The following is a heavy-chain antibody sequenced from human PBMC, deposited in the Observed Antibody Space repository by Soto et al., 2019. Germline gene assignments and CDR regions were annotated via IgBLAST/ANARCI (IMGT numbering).Heavy chain of an antibody. J-gene: IGHJ3*02. CDR2: IRSKANSYAT. V-gene: IGHV3-73*01. D-gene: IGHD5-12*01. Sequence: GGSLRLSCAASGFTFSGSAMHWVRQASGKGLEWVGRIRSKANSYATAYAASVKGRFTISRDDSKNTAYLQMNSLKTEDTAVYYCTRPSNSGYDEGRVSAFDIWGQGTMVT. CDR3: TRPSNSGYDEGRVSAFDI. CDR1: GFTFSGSA.